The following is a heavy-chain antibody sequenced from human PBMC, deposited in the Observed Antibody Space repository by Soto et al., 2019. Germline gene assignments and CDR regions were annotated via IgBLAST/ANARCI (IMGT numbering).Heavy chain of an antibody. Sequence: GESLKISCKGSGYSFTSYWSGWVRQMPGKGLEWMGIIYPGDSDTRYSPSFQGQVTISADKSISTAYLQWSSLKASDTAMYYCARLGDYCSSTSCHYYYYSGMDAWGQGTTVTVSS. V-gene: IGHV5-51*01. CDR2: IYPGDSDT. J-gene: IGHJ6*02. CDR3: ARLGDYCSSTSCHYYYYSGMDA. CDR1: GYSFTSYW. D-gene: IGHD2-2*01.